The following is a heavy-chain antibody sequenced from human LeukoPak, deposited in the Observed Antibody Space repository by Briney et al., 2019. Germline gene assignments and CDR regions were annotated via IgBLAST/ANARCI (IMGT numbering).Heavy chain of an antibody. CDR3: ARGTIFGVVRGYYYGMDV. CDR1: GGSISSGGYY. J-gene: IGHJ6*02. V-gene: IGHV4-39*07. D-gene: IGHD3-3*01. CDR2: INHSGST. Sequence: SETLSLTCTVSGGSISSGGYYWSWIRQPPGKGLEWIGEINHSGSTNYNPSLKSRVTISVDTSKNQFSLKLSSVTAADTAVYYCARGTIFGVVRGYYYGMDVWGQGTTVTVSS.